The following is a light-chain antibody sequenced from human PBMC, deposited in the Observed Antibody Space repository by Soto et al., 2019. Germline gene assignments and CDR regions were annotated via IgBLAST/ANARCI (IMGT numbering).Light chain of an antibody. Sequence: EIVLTQSPGTLSLSPGERATLSCRASQSVSSSYLAWYQQKPGQAPRLLIYGASIRATGIPERISGSGAWTAFTLTISSLEPEDFAVYYCQQYGSSPPFTFGPGTKVEIK. CDR2: GAS. CDR3: QQYGSSPPFT. CDR1: QSVSSSY. V-gene: IGKV3-20*01. J-gene: IGKJ3*01.